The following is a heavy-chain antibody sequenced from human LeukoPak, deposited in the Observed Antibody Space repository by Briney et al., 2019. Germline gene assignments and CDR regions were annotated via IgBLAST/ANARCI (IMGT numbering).Heavy chain of an antibody. D-gene: IGHD3-3*01. J-gene: IGHJ4*02. CDR3: ARLYDFWSGYYTYYFDY. V-gene: IGHV3-48*01. CDR2: ISSSSSTI. Sequence: PGRSLRLSCAASGFTFSSYSMNWVRQAPGKGLEWVSYISSSSSTIYYADSVKGRFTISRDNAKNSLYLQMNSLRAEDTAVYYCARLYDFWSGYYTYYFDYWGQGTLVTVSS. CDR1: GFTFSSYS.